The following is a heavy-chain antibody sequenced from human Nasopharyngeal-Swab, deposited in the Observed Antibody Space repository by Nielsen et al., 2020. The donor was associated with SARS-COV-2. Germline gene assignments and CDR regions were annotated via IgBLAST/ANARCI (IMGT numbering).Heavy chain of an antibody. CDR2: INYSGST. Sequence: SETLSLTCAVYGGSFSGYYWSWIRQPPGKGLEWIGEINYSGSTNYNASLKSRVTILVDTSKNQFSLKLSTVTAADTAVYYCARGFHPRHYYDSSGSSLDYWGQGTLVTVSS. D-gene: IGHD3-22*01. V-gene: IGHV4-34*01. CDR3: ARGFHPRHYYDSSGSSLDY. J-gene: IGHJ4*02. CDR1: GGSFSGYY.